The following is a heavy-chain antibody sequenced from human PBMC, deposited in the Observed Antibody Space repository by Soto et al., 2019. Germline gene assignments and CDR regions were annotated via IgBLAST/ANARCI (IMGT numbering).Heavy chain of an antibody. CDR2: INPGGGSA. CDR3: ARDTSGWSLNGLDV. V-gene: IGHV1-46*01. D-gene: IGHD6-19*01. CDR1: GSAITRYY. Sequence: QVDLVQSGAEVKKPGASVTISCKASGSAITRYYIHWVRQAPGRGLEWMGIINPGGGSASYAQKFHDRVTIDKDTSTGTVYMDLRSLRTEDTAVYYCARDTSGWSLNGLDVWGQGNTVNVSS. J-gene: IGHJ6*02.